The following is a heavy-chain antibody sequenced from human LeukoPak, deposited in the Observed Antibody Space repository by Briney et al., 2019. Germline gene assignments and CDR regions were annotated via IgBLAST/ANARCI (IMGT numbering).Heavy chain of an antibody. CDR2: IIPIFGTA. Sequence: GASVKVSCKASGGTFSSYAISWVRQAPGQGLEWMGGIIPIFGTANYAQKFQGRVTITADESTSTAYMELSSLRSEDTAVYYCAINEQAAAEGSYGMDVWGQGTTVTVSS. V-gene: IGHV1-69*13. CDR3: AINEQAAAEGSYGMDV. CDR1: GGTFSSYA. D-gene: IGHD6-13*01. J-gene: IGHJ6*02.